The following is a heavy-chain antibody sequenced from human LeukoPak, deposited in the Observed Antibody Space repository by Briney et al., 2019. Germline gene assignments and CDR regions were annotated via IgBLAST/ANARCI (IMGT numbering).Heavy chain of an antibody. CDR3: ARAGGAMVTLDY. J-gene: IGHJ4*02. CDR2: IYYSGST. Sequence: SETLSLTCTVSGGSISSYYWSWIRQPPGRGLEWIEYIYYSGSTNYNPSLKSRVTISVDTSKNQFSLKLSSVTAADTAVYYCARAGGAMVTLDYWGQGTLVTVSS. CDR1: GGSISSYY. V-gene: IGHV4-59*01. D-gene: IGHD5-18*01.